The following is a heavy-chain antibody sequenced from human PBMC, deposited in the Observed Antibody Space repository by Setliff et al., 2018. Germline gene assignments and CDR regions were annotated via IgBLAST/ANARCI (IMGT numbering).Heavy chain of an antibody. CDR3: ARSPSSGAYWNPRPFYSDY. D-gene: IGHD1-26*01. V-gene: IGHV4-61*09. CDR2: IHGTEGT. Sequence: PSETLSLTCTVSDGSLYSGNYYWTWIRQPAGKALEWIGHIHGTEGTHYNPSLESRVTISRDKSPNQFSLMLRSVTAADTALYYCARSPSSGAYWNPRPFYSDYWARGTLVTVSS. CDR1: DGSLYSGNYY. J-gene: IGHJ4*02.